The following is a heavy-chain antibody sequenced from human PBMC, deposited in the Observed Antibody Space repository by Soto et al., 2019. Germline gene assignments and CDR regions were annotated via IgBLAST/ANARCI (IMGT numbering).Heavy chain of an antibody. CDR2: ITGSGGST. CDR1: GFTFSAYA. Sequence: GGSLRLSCAASGFTFSAYAMIWVRQAPGKGLEWVSVITGSGGSTYYADSVKGRFTISRDTSKNTLFLQMNSLRAEDTAVYYCAKYRTYYDSSGSPRVFDYWGPGTLVTVSS. D-gene: IGHD3-22*01. CDR3: AKYRTYYDSSGSPRVFDY. V-gene: IGHV3-23*01. J-gene: IGHJ4*02.